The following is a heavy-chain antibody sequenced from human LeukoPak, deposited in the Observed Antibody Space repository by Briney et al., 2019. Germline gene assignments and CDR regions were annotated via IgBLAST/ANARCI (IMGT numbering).Heavy chain of an antibody. V-gene: IGHV4-31*03. CDR1: GGSISSGGYY. Sequence: SETLSLTCTVSGGSISSGGYYWSWLRPHPGKGLEWIGYIYYSGSTYYNPSLKSRVTISVDTSKNQFSLKLSSVTAADTAVYYCASGGESFLFDPWGQGTLVTVSS. CDR3: ASGGESFLFDP. J-gene: IGHJ5*02. D-gene: IGHD2-21*01. CDR2: IYYSGST.